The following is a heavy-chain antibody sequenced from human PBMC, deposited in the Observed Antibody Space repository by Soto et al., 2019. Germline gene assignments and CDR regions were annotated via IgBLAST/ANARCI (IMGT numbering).Heavy chain of an antibody. D-gene: IGHD3-10*01. Sequence: GGSLRLSCAASGFTFSSYAMHWVRQAPGKGLEWVAVISYDGSNKYYADSVKGRFTVSRDNSKNTLYLQMNSLRAEDTAVYYCARGGLNRVNYYGSGSYYYTFGYFQHWGQGTLVTVSS. CDR1: GFTFSSYA. CDR3: ARGGLNRVNYYGSGSYYYTFGYFQH. CDR2: ISYDGSNK. J-gene: IGHJ1*01. V-gene: IGHV3-30-3*01.